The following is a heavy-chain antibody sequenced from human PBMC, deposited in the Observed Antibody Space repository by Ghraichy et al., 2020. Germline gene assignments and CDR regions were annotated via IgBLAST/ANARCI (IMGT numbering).Heavy chain of an antibody. CDR1: GYTFISHD. CDR3: GRKGSVVVGDQPVDY. CDR2: ISAYNGNT. V-gene: IGHV1-18*04. Sequence: ASVKVSCKASGYTFISHDIGWVRQAPGQGLEWMGWISAYNGNTNYEQKLQGRVSMTTDTSTSTAYMELRSLRSDDTAVYYCGRKGSVVVGDQPVDYWGQGTLVTVSS. J-gene: IGHJ4*02. D-gene: IGHD1-26*01.